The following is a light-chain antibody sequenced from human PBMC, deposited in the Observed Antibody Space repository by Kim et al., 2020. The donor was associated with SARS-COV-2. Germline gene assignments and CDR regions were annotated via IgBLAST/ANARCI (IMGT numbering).Light chain of an antibody. Sequence: QSALTQPASVSGSPGQWFTISCTGSNSDIGGYNYVSWYQQHPGKAPKLIIYDVTKWPSGVSDRFSGSKSGNTASLIISGLQADDEADYYCSSYTSSKTWVFGGGTQLTVL. CDR1: NSDIGGYNY. J-gene: IGLJ3*02. CDR2: DVT. CDR3: SSYTSSKTWV. V-gene: IGLV2-14*03.